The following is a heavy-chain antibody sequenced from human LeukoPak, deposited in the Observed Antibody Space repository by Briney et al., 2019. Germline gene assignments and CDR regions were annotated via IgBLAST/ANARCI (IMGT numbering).Heavy chain of an antibody. D-gene: IGHD6-19*01. CDR1: GYSFTSYF. V-gene: IGHV1-46*01. CDR3: ARARPDSSGWYQRPFDY. Sequence: EASVKVSCKASGYSFTSYFMHWVRQAPGQGLEWMGIINPSAGGIDYAQKFQGRITMTRDTSTSTVYMELRSLRSEDTAVYYCARARPDSSGWYQRPFDYWGQGTLVTVSS. CDR2: INPSAGGI. J-gene: IGHJ4*02.